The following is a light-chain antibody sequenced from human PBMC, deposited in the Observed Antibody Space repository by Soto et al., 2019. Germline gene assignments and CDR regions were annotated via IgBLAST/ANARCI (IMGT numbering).Light chain of an antibody. CDR3: SSYTSSKTLYV. J-gene: IGLJ1*01. V-gene: IGLV2-14*01. CDR2: EVS. CDR1: SSDVGGYDY. Sequence: HSALTQPASVSGSPGQSITISCTGTSSDVGGYDYVSWYQQHPDKAPKLMIYEVSNRPSGVSSRFSGSKSGNTASLTISGLQAEDEADYYSSSYTSSKTLYVFGTGTKLTVL.